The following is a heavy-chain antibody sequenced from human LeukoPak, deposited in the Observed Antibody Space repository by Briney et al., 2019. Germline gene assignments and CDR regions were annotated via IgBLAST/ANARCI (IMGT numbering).Heavy chain of an antibody. CDR1: GGSISSYY. Sequence: PSETLSLTCTVSGGSISSYYWSWIRQSPGKGLECIGYIHYTGSTNYNPSLKSRVTISVETSKNQFSLKLKSVTAADTAVYYCARGGYYGSGNDFRFDPWGQGALVTVSS. CDR2: IHYTGST. D-gene: IGHD3-10*01. V-gene: IGHV4-59*01. CDR3: ARGGYYGSGNDFRFDP. J-gene: IGHJ5*02.